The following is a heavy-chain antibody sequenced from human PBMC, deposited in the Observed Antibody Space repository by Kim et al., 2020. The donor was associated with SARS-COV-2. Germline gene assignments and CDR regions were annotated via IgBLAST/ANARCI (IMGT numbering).Heavy chain of an antibody. CDR3: ARPLDDILTGYYRGYDAFDI. J-gene: IGHJ3*02. CDR1: GYTVTSYD. V-gene: IGHV1-8*01. D-gene: IGHD3-9*01. CDR2: MNPNSGNT. Sequence: ASVKVSCKASGYTVTSYDINWVRQVTGQGLEWMGWMNPNSGNTAYAQKFQGRVTMTRNTSINTAYMELSSLRSEDTAVYYCARPLDDILTGYYRGYDAFDIWGQGTMVTVSS.